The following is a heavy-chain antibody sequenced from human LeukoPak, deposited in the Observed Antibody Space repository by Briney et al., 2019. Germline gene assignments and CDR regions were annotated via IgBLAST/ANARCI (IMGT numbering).Heavy chain of an antibody. CDR3: AKRNYSSGWYEDY. CDR1: GFTFSTYA. CDR2: INSNGDEI. V-gene: IGHV3-23*01. D-gene: IGHD6-19*01. Sequence: SGGSLRLSCAASGFTFSTYAMTWVRQAPGKGLEWVSGINSNGDEIYYADSVRGRFTISRDDSKNTLTLQMNSLSAEDTAVYYCAKRNYSSGWYEDYWGQGTLVTVSS. J-gene: IGHJ4*02.